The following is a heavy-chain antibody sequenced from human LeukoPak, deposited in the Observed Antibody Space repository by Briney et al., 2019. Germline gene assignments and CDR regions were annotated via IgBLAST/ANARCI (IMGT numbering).Heavy chain of an antibody. V-gene: IGHV1-2*02. CDR3: ARDVGYCSSTSCYNGLIFDY. CDR1: GYTFTDYY. J-gene: IGHJ4*02. D-gene: IGHD2-2*02. Sequence: ASVKVSCKTSGYTFTDYYMHWVRQAPGQGLEWMGWINPNSGGTNYAQKFQGRVTMTRDTSISTAYMELSRLRSDDTAVYYCARDVGYCSSTSCYNGLIFDYWGREPWSPSPQ. CDR2: INPNSGGT.